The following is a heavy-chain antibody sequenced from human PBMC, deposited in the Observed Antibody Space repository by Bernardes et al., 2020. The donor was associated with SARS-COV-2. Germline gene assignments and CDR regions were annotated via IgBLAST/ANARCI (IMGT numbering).Heavy chain of an antibody. J-gene: IGHJ6*02. V-gene: IGHV3-33*01. Sequence: GGSLRLSCAASGFPFSSYGMHWVRQAPGKGLEWVAVIWYDGSNKYYADSVKGRFTISRDNSKNTLYLQMNSLRADDTAVYYCARELTVYYGMDVWGQGTTVTVSS. CDR2: IWYDGSNK. CDR1: GFPFSSYG. CDR3: ARELTVYYGMDV. D-gene: IGHD7-27*01.